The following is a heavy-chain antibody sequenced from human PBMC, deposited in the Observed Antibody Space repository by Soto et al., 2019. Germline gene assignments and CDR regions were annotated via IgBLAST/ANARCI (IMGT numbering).Heavy chain of an antibody. CDR1: GYRFTNNW. CDR2: INPSDSQT. J-gene: IGHJ1*01. V-gene: IGHV5-10-1*01. CDR3: ASGHGLVAF. Sequence: GESLKISCKGSGYRFTNNWITWVRQMPEKGLEWMGRINPSDSQTSYSPSFQGHVTISVDESVSTAYLQWSSVSASDTGVYYCASGHGLVAFCGQGTPVTGSS. D-gene: IGHD3-9*01.